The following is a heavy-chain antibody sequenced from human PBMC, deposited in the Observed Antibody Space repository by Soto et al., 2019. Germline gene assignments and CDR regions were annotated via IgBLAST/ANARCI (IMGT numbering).Heavy chain of an antibody. V-gene: IGHV1-18*01. D-gene: IGHD3-16*01. CDR3: AMVDVYVTPSPQDV. J-gene: IGHJ6*02. CDR1: GYTFTRYG. Sequence: QVQLVQSGAEVKNPGASVKVSCKASGYTFTRYGIGWARQAPGQGLEWMGWINTYNGNTNYAQNVQGRVTLTTDTXXSTAYMERRSLRSNDPAIYYCAMVDVYVTPSPQDVWGQGTTVIVPS. CDR2: INTYNGNT.